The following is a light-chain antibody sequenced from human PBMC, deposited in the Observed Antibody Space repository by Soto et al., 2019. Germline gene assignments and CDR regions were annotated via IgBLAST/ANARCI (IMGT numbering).Light chain of an antibody. V-gene: IGKV3-20*01. J-gene: IGKJ3*01. Sequence: EIVLTQSPGPLSLSPGESATLSCRASQSVCSSYLAWYQQKPGQSPRLLIYGASSRATGIPDRFSGSGSGTDFTLTISRLEPEDVAVYYCQQCGGSPLFTFGPGTKVDIK. CDR1: QSVCSSY. CDR3: QQCGGSPLFT. CDR2: GAS.